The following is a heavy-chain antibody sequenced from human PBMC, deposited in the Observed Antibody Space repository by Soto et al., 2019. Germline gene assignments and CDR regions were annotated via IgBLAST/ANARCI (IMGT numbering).Heavy chain of an antibody. CDR2: ISYDGSNK. CDR3: ARDPSAAAPDY. CDR1: GFTFSSYA. D-gene: IGHD6-13*01. J-gene: IGHJ4*02. Sequence: GGSLRLSCAASGFTFSSYAMHWVRQAPGKGLEWVAAISYDGSNKYYADSVKGRFTISRDNSKNTLYLQMNSLRAEDTAVYYCARDPSAAAPDYWGQGTLVTVSS. V-gene: IGHV3-30-3*01.